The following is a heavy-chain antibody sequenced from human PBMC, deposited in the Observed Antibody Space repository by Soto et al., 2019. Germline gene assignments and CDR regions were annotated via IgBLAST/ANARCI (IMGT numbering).Heavy chain of an antibody. Sequence: PGGSLRLSSAASGFTVSSNYMSWVRQAPGKGLEWVAVIYSGGSTYYADSVKGRFTISRDDSKNTLYLQMNSLRAEDTAVYYCARDDGTMVRGVPYNWFDPWGQGTLVTVSS. D-gene: IGHD3-10*01. CDR1: GFTVSSNY. CDR3: ARDDGTMVRGVPYNWFDP. CDR2: IYSGGST. V-gene: IGHV3-66*01. J-gene: IGHJ5*02.